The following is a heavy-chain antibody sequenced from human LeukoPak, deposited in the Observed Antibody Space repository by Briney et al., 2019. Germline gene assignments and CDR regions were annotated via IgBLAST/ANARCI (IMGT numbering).Heavy chain of an antibody. CDR3: ARGRPHGNDY. D-gene: IGHD4-23*01. V-gene: IGHV3-74*01. CDR1: EFTFSSYW. CDR2: IASDGSST. Sequence: GGSLRLSCTASEFTFSSYWMNWVRQAPGKGLVWVSRIASDGSSTTYADSVKGRLSISRDNAKNTLYLQMNSLRVEDTAVYYCARGRPHGNDYWGQGTLVTVSS. J-gene: IGHJ4*02.